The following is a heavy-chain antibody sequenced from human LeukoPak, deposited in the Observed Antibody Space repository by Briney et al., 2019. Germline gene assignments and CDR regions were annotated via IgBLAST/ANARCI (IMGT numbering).Heavy chain of an antibody. CDR2: MNPNSGNT. J-gene: IGHJ3*02. CDR1: GYTFTSYD. D-gene: IGHD3-9*01. Sequence: ASVKVSCKASGYTFTSYDINWVRQATGQGLEWMGWMNPNSGNTGYAQKFQGRVTMTRNTSISTAYMELSSLRSEDTAVYYCARARYFDWYDAFDIWGQGTMVTVSS. V-gene: IGHV1-8*01. CDR3: ARARYFDWYDAFDI.